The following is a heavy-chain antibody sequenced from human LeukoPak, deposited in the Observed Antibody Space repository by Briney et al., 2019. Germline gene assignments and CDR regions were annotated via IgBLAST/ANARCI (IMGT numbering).Heavy chain of an antibody. D-gene: IGHD4-23*01. CDR3: ARDYGGNSGWFDP. J-gene: IGHJ5*02. V-gene: IGHV1-8*02. CDR1: GYTFTSYG. Sequence: GASVKVSCKASGYTFTSYGISWVRQAPGQGLEWMGWMNPNSGNTGYAQKFQGRVTMTRNTSISTAYMDLSSLRSEDTAVYYCARDYGGNSGWFDPWGQGTLVTVSS. CDR2: MNPNSGNT.